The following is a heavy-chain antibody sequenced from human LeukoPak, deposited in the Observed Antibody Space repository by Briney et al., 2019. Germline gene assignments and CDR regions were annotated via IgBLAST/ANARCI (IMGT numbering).Heavy chain of an antibody. Sequence: ASVKVSCKASGYTFTSYAMHWVRQAPGQRLEWMGWINAGNGNTKYSQKFQGRVTITRDTSASTAHMELSSLRSEDTAVYYCARTSPPIGGMDVWGQGTTVTVSS. CDR3: ARTSPPIGGMDV. J-gene: IGHJ6*02. CDR2: INAGNGNT. CDR1: GYTFTSYA. V-gene: IGHV1-3*01.